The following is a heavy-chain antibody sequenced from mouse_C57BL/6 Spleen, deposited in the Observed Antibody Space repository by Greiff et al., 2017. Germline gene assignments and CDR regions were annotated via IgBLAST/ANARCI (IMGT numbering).Heavy chain of an antibody. D-gene: IGHD6-1*01. CDR1: GFTFSDYG. J-gene: IGHJ4*01. CDR3: AMQGDYAMDY. V-gene: IGHV5-17*01. CDR2: ISSGSSTI. Sequence: VQLVESGGGLVKPGGSLKLSCAASGFTFSDYGMHWVRQAPEKGLEWVAYISSGSSTIYYADTVKGRFTISRDNAKNTLFLQMTSLRSEDTAMYYCAMQGDYAMDYWGQGTSVTVSS.